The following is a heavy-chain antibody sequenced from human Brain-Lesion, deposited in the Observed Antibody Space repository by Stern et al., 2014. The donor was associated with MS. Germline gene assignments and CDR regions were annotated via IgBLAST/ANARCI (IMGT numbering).Heavy chain of an antibody. D-gene: IGHD2-15*01. CDR1: GGSVSSTSYA. CDR3: AGEEDIRYCSGGSCTGNWFDP. V-gene: IGHV4-39*01. CDR2: IYYSGNT. J-gene: IGHJ5*02. Sequence: QVQLVQSGPGLVKPSETLSLTCTVAGGSVSSTSYAWAWIRQPPGKGLEWIGTIYYSGNTYYSPSLKSRLTLSLDTSKNLFSRRLGSVTAADTAVYYCAGEEDIRYCSGGSCTGNWFDPWGQGTLVTVSS.